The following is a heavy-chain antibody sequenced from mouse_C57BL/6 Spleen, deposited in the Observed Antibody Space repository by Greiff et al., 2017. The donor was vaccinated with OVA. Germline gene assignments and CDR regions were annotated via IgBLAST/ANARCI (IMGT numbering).Heavy chain of an antibody. CDR2: IYPRSGNT. D-gene: IGHD3-2*02. J-gene: IGHJ2*01. V-gene: IGHV1-81*01. CDR3: AREGSSGYHFDY. CDR1: GYTFTSYG. Sequence: VKLLQSGAELARPGASVKLSCKASGYTFTSYGISWVKQRTGQGLEWIGEIYPRSGNTYYNEKFKGKATLTADKSSSTAYMELRSLTSEDSAVYFCAREGSSGYHFDYWGQGTTLTVSS.